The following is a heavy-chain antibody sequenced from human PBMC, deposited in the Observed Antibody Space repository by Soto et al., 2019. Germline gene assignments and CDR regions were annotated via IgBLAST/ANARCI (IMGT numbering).Heavy chain of an antibody. Sequence: QLVESGGGQVKPGASLRLSCAASGFTFTTYTMNWLRQAPGRGLEWVSSISSSSTYIFYADSVRGRFTISRDNAKNSLSLKVASLKAEDTAVYYCARSVVRVATAVNAFDLWGQGTLVTVSS. V-gene: IGHV3-21*01. CDR2: ISSSSTYI. D-gene: IGHD5-12*01. J-gene: IGHJ3*01. CDR3: ARSVVRVATAVNAFDL. CDR1: GFTFTTYT.